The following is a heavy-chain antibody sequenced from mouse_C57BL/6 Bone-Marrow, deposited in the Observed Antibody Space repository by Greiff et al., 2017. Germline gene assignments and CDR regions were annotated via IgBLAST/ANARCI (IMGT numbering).Heavy chain of an antibody. V-gene: IGHV1-55*01. CDR1: GYTFTSYW. CDR2: IYPGSGST. D-gene: IGHD2-4*01. J-gene: IGHJ4*01. CDR3: ARKDYDLYYAMDY. Sequence: QVQLQQPGAELVKPGASVKMSCKASGYTFTSYWLTWVKQRPGQGLEWIGDIYPGSGSTNYNEKFKSKATLTVDTSSSTAYMQLSSLTSEDSAVYYCARKDYDLYYAMDYWGQGTSVTVSS.